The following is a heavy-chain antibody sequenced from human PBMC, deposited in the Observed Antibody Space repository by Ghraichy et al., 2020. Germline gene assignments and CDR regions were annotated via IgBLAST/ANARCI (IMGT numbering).Heavy chain of an antibody. CDR1: GFTFDDYA. CDR2: ISWNSGSI. CDR3: AKALRIYYYGMDV. J-gene: IGHJ6*02. Sequence: LSLTCAASGFTFDDYAMHWVRQAPGKGLVWVSGISWNSGSIGYADSVKGRFTISRDNAKNSLYLQMNSLRAEDTALYYCAKALRIYYYGMDVWGQGTTVTVSS. V-gene: IGHV3-9*01.